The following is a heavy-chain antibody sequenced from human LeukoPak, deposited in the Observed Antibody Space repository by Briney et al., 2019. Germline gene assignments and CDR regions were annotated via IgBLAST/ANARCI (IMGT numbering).Heavy chain of an antibody. CDR3: ARQTGLRWYRSPFDY. CDR2: ISYDGSNK. CDR1: GFTFSSYA. J-gene: IGHJ4*02. D-gene: IGHD4-17*01. V-gene: IGHV3-30-3*01. Sequence: PGGSLRLSCAASGFTFSSYAMHWVRQAPGKGLEWVAVISYDGSNKYYADSVKGRFTISRDNSKNTLYLQVNSLRAEDTAVYYCARQTGLRWYRSPFDYWGQGTLVTVSS.